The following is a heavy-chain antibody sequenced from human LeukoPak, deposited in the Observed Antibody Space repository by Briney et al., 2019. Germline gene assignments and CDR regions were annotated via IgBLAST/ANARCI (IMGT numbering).Heavy chain of an antibody. CDR1: GFTFSSYA. J-gene: IGHJ4*02. Sequence: PGGSLILSCSASGFTFSSYAMHWVRQAPGKGLEYVSAISSNGGSTYYADSVKGRFTISRDNSKNTLYLQMSSLRDEDTAVYYCARVRSGYYFDYWSQGTLVTVSS. CDR3: ARVRSGYYFDY. V-gene: IGHV3-64D*09. D-gene: IGHD3-10*01. CDR2: ISSNGGST.